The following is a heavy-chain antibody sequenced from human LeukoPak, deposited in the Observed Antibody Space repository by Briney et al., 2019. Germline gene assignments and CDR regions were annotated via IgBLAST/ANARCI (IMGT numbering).Heavy chain of an antibody. CDR1: GFTFSSYT. J-gene: IGHJ6*03. CDR3: AKEGSMPWGYYMDV. CDR2: TNSVSSSI. V-gene: IGHV3-21*05. Sequence: GGSLRPSCAASGFTFSSYTFNWVRQAPGKGLEWFPYTNSVSSSIYYADSVKGRFTISRDNAKNSLYLEMNSLRAEDTAVYYCAKEGSMPWGYYMDVWGKGTTVTISS. D-gene: IGHD2/OR15-2a*01.